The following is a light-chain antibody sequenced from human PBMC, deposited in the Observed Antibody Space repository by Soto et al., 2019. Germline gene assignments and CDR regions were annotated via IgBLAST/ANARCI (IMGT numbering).Light chain of an antibody. Sequence: SYELTQPPSVSVSPGQTASITCSGDKLGNKYVCWYQQKPGQSPVLVIYQDSKRPSGIPERFSGTNSRNTATPTISGTQAMDEAGYYCQVWARSTREFGGGTQLTVL. J-gene: IGLJ3*02. V-gene: IGLV3-1*01. CDR1: KLGNKY. CDR3: QVWARSTRE. CDR2: QDS.